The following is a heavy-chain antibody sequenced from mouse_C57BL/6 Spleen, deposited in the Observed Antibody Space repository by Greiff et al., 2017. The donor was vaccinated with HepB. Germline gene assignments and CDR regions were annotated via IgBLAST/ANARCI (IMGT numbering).Heavy chain of an antibody. V-gene: IGHV1-54*01. CDR2: INPGSGGT. CDR1: GYAFTNYL. Sequence: VQLQESGAELVRPGTSVKVSCKASGYAFTNYLIEWVKQRPGQGLEWIGVINPGSGGTNYNEKFKGKATLTADKSSSTAYMQLSSLTSEDSAVYFCAPDYYGRTWFAYWGQGTLVTVSA. CDR3: APDYYGRTWFAY. J-gene: IGHJ3*01. D-gene: IGHD1-1*01.